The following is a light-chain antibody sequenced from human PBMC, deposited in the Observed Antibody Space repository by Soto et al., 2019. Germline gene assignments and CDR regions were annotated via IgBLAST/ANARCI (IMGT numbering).Light chain of an antibody. Sequence: QSVLTQPASVSGSPGQSITISCTGTSSDVGAYTYVSWYQQHPGKVPKLIIYHVSNRPSGVSYRFSGSKSGNTASLTISWLHAEDEADYYCTSYTRSSTVIFGGGTKLTVL. CDR2: HVS. CDR3: TSYTRSSTVI. CDR1: SSDVGAYTY. V-gene: IGLV2-14*01. J-gene: IGLJ2*01.